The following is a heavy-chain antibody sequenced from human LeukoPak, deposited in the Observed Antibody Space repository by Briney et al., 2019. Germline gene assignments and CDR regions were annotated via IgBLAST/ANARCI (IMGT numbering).Heavy chain of an antibody. CDR3: ARTTEGGYTYDYFYYYYMDV. J-gene: IGHJ6*03. V-gene: IGHV4-39*06. CDR2: IYYSGST. CDR1: GGSISSSSYY. D-gene: IGHD5-18*01. Sequence: PSSTLSLTCTVSGGSISSSSYYWGWIRQPPGKGLEWICSIYYSGSTNYNPSHKSRVTISVDPSKNQFALKLGSVTAADTAVYYCARTTEGGYTYDYFYYYYMDVWGRGTTDTISS.